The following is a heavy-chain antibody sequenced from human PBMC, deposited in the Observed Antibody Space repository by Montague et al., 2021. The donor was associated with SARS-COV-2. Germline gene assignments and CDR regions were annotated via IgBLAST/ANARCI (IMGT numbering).Heavy chain of an antibody. CDR3: ARLRDGVVPSPILGVGPYYSYYYXGV. J-gene: IGHJ6*03. D-gene: IGHD3-10*01. V-gene: IGHV4-34*01. CDR1: GTSFSGYY. CDR2: INHGGST. Sequence: SETLSLTCAVRGTSFSGYYWNWIRQPPGKGLEWIGEINHGGSTKYSPSLKSRLTISADTSKNQFSLKLTSVAAADTAVYYCARLRDGVVPSPILGVGPYYSYYYXGVWGGGTTVTVSS.